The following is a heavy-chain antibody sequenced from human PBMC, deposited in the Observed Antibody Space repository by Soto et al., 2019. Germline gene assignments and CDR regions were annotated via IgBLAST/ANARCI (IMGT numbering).Heavy chain of an antibody. Sequence: QVQLQESGPGLVKPSETLSLTCTVSGGSISSSYWSWIRQPAGKGLEWIGRIYTSGSTNYNPSLKSRVTMSVDTSKNQFSLQLSSVTAADTAVYYCARSNSSGYYPAYYFDYWGQGTLVTVSS. CDR1: GGSISSSY. J-gene: IGHJ4*02. V-gene: IGHV4-4*07. D-gene: IGHD3-22*01. CDR2: IYTSGST. CDR3: ARSNSSGYYPAYYFDY.